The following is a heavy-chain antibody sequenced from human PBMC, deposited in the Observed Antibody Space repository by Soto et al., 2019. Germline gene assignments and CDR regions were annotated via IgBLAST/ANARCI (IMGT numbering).Heavy chain of an antibody. CDR2: INHSGST. J-gene: IGHJ1*01. V-gene: IGHV4-34*01. CDR3: AEAAAGEASEYFQH. CDR1: GGSFSGYY. Sequence: SETMSLTCAVYGGSFSGYYWSWIRQPPGKGLEWIGEINHSGSTNYNPSLKSRVTISVDTSKNQFSLKLSSVTAADTAVYYCAEAAAGEASEYFQHWGQGTLVTVS. D-gene: IGHD6-13*01.